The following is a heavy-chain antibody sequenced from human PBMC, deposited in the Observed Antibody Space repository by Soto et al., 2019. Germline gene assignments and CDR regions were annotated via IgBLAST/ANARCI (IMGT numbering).Heavy chain of an antibody. V-gene: IGHV4-39*01. CDR2: VYYSGST. J-gene: IGHJ6*02. Sequence: SETLSLTCTVSGGSISSISSYWGWIRQPPGKGLEWIGNVYYSGSTYSNPSLKSRLTISADTSKNQFSLKLSSVTAADTAVYFCARQSEYYYASGRAAPLYGMGVWGQGTTVTVSS. D-gene: IGHD3-10*01. CDR1: GGSISSISSY. CDR3: ARQSEYYYASGRAAPLYGMGV.